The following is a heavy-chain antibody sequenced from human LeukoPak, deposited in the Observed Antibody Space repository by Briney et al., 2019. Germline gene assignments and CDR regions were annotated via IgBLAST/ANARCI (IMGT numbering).Heavy chain of an antibody. CDR1: GFTFSNYA. Sequence: GGSLRLSCAASGFTFSNYAMHWARQAPGKGLEWVAFISHDRSNNCHADSVKGRFTISRDNAKNTLYLQMNSLRAEDTAVYYCADSNFDYWGQGTLVTVSS. V-gene: IGHV3-30-3*01. D-gene: IGHD5-18*01. J-gene: IGHJ4*02. CDR2: ISHDRSNN. CDR3: ADSNFDY.